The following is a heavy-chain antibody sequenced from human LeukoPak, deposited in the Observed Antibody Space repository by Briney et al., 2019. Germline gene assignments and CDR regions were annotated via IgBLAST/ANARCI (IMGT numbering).Heavy chain of an antibody. CDR2: IYSDNT. J-gene: IGHJ4*02. V-gene: IGHV3-66*03. D-gene: IGHD3-10*01. CDR3: ARDRTPYYYGSGSYSDY. Sequence: PGGSLRLSCTVSGFTVSSNSMSWVRQAPGKGLEWVSFIYSDNTHYADSVKGRFTISRDNSKNTLYLQMNSLRAEDTAVYYCARDRTPYYYGSGSYSDYWGQGTLVTVSS. CDR1: GFTVSSNS.